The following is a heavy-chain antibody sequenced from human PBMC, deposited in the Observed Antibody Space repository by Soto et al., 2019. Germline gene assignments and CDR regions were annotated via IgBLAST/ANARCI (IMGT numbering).Heavy chain of an antibody. CDR2: ISWNSGSI. CDR3: AKGREKQWLPFDY. D-gene: IGHD6-19*01. Sequence: GGSLRLSCAASGFTFDDYAMHWVRQAPGKGLEWVSGISWNSGSIGYADSVKGRFTISRDNAKNSLYLQMNSLRAEDTALYYCAKGREKQWLPFDYWGQGTLVTVSS. V-gene: IGHV3-9*01. CDR1: GFTFDDYA. J-gene: IGHJ4*02.